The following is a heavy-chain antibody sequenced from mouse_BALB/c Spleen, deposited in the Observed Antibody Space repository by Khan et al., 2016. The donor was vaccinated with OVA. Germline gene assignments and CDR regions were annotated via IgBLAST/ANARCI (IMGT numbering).Heavy chain of an antibody. Sequence: EVQLQQSGTVLARPGASVKMSCKASGYSFTSYLIHWVKQRPGHGLEWIGDIYPGNSDTTYNQKFKDKAKLTAGTSANTAYMELSSLTNEASAVYYCARGGYSSFAYWGQGTLVTVSA. V-gene: IGHV1-5*01. CDR1: GYSFTSYL. J-gene: IGHJ3*01. CDR3: ARGGYSSFAY. CDR2: IYPGNSDT. D-gene: IGHD1-3*01.